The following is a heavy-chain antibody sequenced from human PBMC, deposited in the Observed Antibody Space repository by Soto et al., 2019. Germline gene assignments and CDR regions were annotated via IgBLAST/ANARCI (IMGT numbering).Heavy chain of an antibody. CDR1: GPSLSSGDSW. D-gene: IGHD5-12*01. CDR3: ELRVGTA. Sequence: SETLSPTWTVSGPSLSSGDSWWTRLRHPAEKGWEWFAYIYYSGTTYYNPCLKSRVSISLDTSQNRFSLPLTSVTAAATGVFFCELRVGTAWGQGTTVTVSS. J-gene: IGHJ6*02. CDR2: IYYSGTT. V-gene: IGHV4-30-4*01.